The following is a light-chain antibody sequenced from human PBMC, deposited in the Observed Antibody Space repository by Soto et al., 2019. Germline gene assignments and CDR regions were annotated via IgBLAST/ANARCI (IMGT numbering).Light chain of an antibody. J-gene: IGLJ2*01. CDR3: SSYTSSSTLV. V-gene: IGLV2-14*01. CDR1: SSDVGGHNY. CDR2: EVS. Sequence: QSVLTQPASVSGAPGQSITISCTGTSSDVGGHNYVSWYQQHPGKAPKLMIYEVSNRPSGISNRFSGSKSGNTASLTISGLQAEDEADYYCSSYTSSSTLVFGGGTKLTVL.